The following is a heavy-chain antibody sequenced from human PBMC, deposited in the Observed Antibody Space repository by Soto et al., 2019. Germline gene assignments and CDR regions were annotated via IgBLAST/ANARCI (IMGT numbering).Heavy chain of an antibody. Sequence: EVQLVESGGGLVQPGGSLRLSCAASGFTFSDHYLDWVRQAPGKGLEWVGRSRNRPNGYTTEYAASVKGRFTISRDESNNSLYLQMSSVKTEDSAVYYCGSLYSRWGDAFDIWGQGTMVTVSS. D-gene: IGHD1-26*01. V-gene: IGHV3-72*01. J-gene: IGHJ3*02. CDR1: GFTFSDHY. CDR2: SRNRPNGYTT. CDR3: GSLYSRWGDAFDI.